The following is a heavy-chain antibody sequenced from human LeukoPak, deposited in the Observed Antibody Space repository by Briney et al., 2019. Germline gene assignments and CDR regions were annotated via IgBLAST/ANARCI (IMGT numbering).Heavy chain of an antibody. Sequence: SETLSLTCAVYGGSFSGYYWSWIRQPPGKGLEWIGSIYYSGSTYYNPSLKSRVTISVDTSKNQFSLKLSSVTAADTAVYYCARLATIFGVVPDYWGQGTLVTVSS. V-gene: IGHV4-34*01. CDR2: IYYSGST. D-gene: IGHD3-3*01. CDR3: ARLATIFGVVPDY. CDR1: GGSFSGYY. J-gene: IGHJ4*02.